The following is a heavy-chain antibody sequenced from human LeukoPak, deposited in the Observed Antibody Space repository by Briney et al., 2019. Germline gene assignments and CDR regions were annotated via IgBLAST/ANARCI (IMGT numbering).Heavy chain of an antibody. CDR3: ARDSLLNYYDSSGYPLRFDP. CDR1: GYTFTSYG. Sequence: WASVKVSCKASGYTFTSYGISWVRQAPGQGLERMGWISAYNGNTNYAQKLQGRVTMTTDTSTSTAYMELRSLRSDDTAVYYCARDSLLNYYDSSGYPLRFDPWGQGTLVTVSS. J-gene: IGHJ5*02. CDR2: ISAYNGNT. D-gene: IGHD3-22*01. V-gene: IGHV1-18*01.